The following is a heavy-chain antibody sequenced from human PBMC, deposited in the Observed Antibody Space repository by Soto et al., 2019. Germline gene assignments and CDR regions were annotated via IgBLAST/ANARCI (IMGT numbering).Heavy chain of an antibody. CDR2: INHSGST. D-gene: IGHD5-12*01. CDR3: ARVVPVGDSGYDYGDLFDY. Sequence: SETLSLTCAVYGGSFSGYYWSWIRQPPGKGLEWIGEINHSGSTNYNPSLKSRVTISVDTSKNQFSLKLSSVTAADTPVYYCARVVPVGDSGYDYGDLFDYWGQGTLVTVSS. J-gene: IGHJ4*02. V-gene: IGHV4-34*01. CDR1: GGSFSGYY.